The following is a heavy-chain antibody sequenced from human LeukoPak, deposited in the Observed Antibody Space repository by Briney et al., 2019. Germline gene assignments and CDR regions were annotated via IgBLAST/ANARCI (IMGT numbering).Heavy chain of an antibody. Sequence: SETLSLTCAVYGGSFSGYYWSWIRQPPGKGLEWIGEINHSGSTNYNPSLKSRVTMSVDTSKNQFSLKLSSVTAADTAVYYCARGHDYGDHDYWGQGTLVTVSS. J-gene: IGHJ4*02. V-gene: IGHV4-34*01. CDR2: INHSGST. CDR1: GGSFSGYY. CDR3: ARGHDYGDHDY. D-gene: IGHD4-17*01.